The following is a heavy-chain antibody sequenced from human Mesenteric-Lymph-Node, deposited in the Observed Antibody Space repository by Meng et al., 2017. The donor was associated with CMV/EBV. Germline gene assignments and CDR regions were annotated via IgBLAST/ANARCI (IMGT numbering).Heavy chain of an antibody. J-gene: IGHJ5*02. D-gene: IGHD6-13*01. V-gene: IGHV4-30-2*01. Sequence: GSISSGGSSWNWIRQPPGKGLEWIGYIYADGSAHYNPSLMSRVTISVDRSKNQFSLKLSSMTAADTAVYYCARGPHYGSSWYNWFDPWGQGTLVTVSS. CDR3: ARGPHYGSSWYNWFDP. CDR1: GSISSGGSS. CDR2: IYADGSA.